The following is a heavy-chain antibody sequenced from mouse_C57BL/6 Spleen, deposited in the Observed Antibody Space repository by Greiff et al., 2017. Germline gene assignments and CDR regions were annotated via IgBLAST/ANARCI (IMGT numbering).Heavy chain of an antibody. D-gene: IGHD2-2*01. Sequence: EVQRVESGPGMVKPSQSLSLPCTVTGYSITSGYDWHWIRHFPGNKLEWMGYISYSGSTNYNPSLKSRISITHDTSKNHFFLKLNSVTTEDTATYYCARGGGYQFPYYAMDYWGQGTSVTVSS. V-gene: IGHV3-1*01. CDR3: ARGGGYQFPYYAMDY. CDR2: ISYSGST. J-gene: IGHJ4*01. CDR1: GYSITSGYD.